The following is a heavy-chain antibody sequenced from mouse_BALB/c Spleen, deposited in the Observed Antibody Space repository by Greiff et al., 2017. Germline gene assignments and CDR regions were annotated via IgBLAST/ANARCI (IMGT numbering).Heavy chain of an antibody. Sequence: EVQVVESGGGLVKLGGSLKLSCAASGFTFSSYYMSWVRQTPEKRLELVAAINSNGGSTYYPDTVKGRFTISRDNAKNTLYLQMSSLKSEDTALYYCARLGGNYGYFDVWGAGTTVTVSS. D-gene: IGHD2-1*01. CDR1: GFTFSSYY. V-gene: IGHV5-6-2*01. CDR3: ARLGGNYGYFDV. J-gene: IGHJ1*01. CDR2: INSNGGST.